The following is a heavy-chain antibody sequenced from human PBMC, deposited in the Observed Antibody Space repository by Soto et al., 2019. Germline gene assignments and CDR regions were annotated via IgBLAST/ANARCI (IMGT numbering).Heavy chain of an antibody. J-gene: IGHJ5*02. Sequence: QVQLQESGPGLVKPSQTLSLTCTVSSGSISSSDYYWSWIRQHPGKGLEWIGYIYYSGSTYYNPSLKSRVIISIDAAKNQFSRKLSSVTAADTAVYYCAGASGYYFWFDPWGQGTLVTVSS. V-gene: IGHV4-31*03. CDR1: SGSISSSDYY. CDR2: IYYSGST. D-gene: IGHD3-22*01. CDR3: AGASGYYFWFDP.